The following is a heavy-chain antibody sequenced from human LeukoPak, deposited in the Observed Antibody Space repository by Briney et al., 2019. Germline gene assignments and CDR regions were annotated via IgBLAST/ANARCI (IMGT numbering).Heavy chain of an antibody. D-gene: IGHD6-13*01. CDR3: ARLLRYSSSWFDY. J-gene: IGHJ4*02. Sequence: SETLSLTCTVSGGSISSYYWSWIRQPPGKGLEWIGYIYYSGSTYYNPSLKSRVTISVDTSKNQFSLKLSSVTAADTAVYYCARLLRYSSSWFDYWGQGTLVTVSS. CDR1: GGSISSYY. CDR2: IYYSGST. V-gene: IGHV4-59*08.